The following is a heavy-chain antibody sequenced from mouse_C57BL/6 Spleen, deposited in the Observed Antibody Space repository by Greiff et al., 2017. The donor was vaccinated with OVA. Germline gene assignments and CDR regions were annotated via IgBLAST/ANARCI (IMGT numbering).Heavy chain of an antibody. D-gene: IGHD3-1*01. CDR1: GYTFTSYW. CDR2: IHPNSGST. Sequence: VQLQESGAELVKPGASVKLSCKASGYTFTSYWMHWVKQRPGQGLEWIGMIHPNSGSTNYNEKFKSKATLTVDKSSSTAYMQLSSLTSEDSAVYYCARWLDYYAMDYWGQGTSVTVSS. J-gene: IGHJ4*01. V-gene: IGHV1-64*01. CDR3: ARWLDYYAMDY.